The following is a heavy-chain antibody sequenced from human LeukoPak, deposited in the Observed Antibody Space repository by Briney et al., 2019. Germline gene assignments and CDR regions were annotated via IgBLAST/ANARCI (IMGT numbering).Heavy chain of an antibody. V-gene: IGHV1-18*01. D-gene: IGHD6-19*01. J-gene: IGHJ4*02. CDR2: ISAYNGNT. Sequence: GASVKVSCKASGYPFTSYGISWVRQAPGQGLEWMGWISAYNGNTNYAQKFQGRVTMTRDTSISTAYMELSRLRSDDTAVYYCAREGGGAVAADYWGQGTLVTVSS. CDR3: AREGGGAVAADY. CDR1: GYPFTSYG.